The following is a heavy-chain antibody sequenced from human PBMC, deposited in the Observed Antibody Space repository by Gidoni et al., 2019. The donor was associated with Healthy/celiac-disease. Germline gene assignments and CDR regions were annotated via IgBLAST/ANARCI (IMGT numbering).Heavy chain of an antibody. CDR1: GFTFDDYA. CDR2: ISWNSGSI. CDR3: AKEATMIVVAQDPYFDY. J-gene: IGHJ4*02. D-gene: IGHD3-22*01. V-gene: IGHV3-9*01. Sequence: EVQLVESGGGLVQPGRSLRLSCAASGFTFDDYAMHWVRQAPGKGLEWVSGISWNSGSIGYADSVKGRFTISRDNAKNSLYLQMNSLRAEDTALYYCAKEATMIVVAQDPYFDYWGQGTLVTVSS.